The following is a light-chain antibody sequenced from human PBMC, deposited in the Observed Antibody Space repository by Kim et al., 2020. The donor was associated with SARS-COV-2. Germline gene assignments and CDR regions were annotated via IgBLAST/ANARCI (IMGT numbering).Light chain of an antibody. CDR3: QQRST. V-gene: IGKV3-11*01. CDR1: QSVSSY. Sequence: ATLSLSPGERATPSCRASQSVSSYLAWYQQKPGQAPRLLIYDASNRATGIPARFSGSGSGTDFTLTISSLEPEDFAVYYCQQRSTFGGGTKVDIK. J-gene: IGKJ4*01. CDR2: DAS.